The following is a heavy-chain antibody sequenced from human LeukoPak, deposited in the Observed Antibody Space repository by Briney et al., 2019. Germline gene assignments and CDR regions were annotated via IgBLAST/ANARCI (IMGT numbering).Heavy chain of an antibody. V-gene: IGHV3-23*01. J-gene: IGHJ4*02. D-gene: IGHD4-23*01. CDR1: GFSFSSYA. CDR2: INVRGGNT. CDR3: ARSDYGGNSFDY. Sequence: GGSLRLSCAASGFSFSSYAMSWVRQAPGKGLEWVSIINVRGGNTYYADSVKGRFTISRDNSKNTLYLQMNSLRAGDTAIYSCARSDYGGNSFDYWGQGTLVTVSS.